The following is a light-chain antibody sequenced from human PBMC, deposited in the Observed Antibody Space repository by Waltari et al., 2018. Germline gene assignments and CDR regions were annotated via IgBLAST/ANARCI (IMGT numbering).Light chain of an antibody. CDR2: EDS. CDR1: ILAKTY. J-gene: IGLJ3*02. CDR3: FSAADNNWV. Sequence: SYEPTQPSSVSVSPGQTAKILGSGDILAKTYARWFQQKPGQAPLLLIYEDSGRPSGIPGRFSGSSSGTTVTLTITGAHVDDEADYYCFSAADNNWVFGGGTKLTVL. V-gene: IGLV3-27*01.